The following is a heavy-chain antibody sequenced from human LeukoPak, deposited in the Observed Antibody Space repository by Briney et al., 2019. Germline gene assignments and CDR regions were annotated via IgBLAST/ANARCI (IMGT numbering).Heavy chain of an antibody. CDR3: ARRSANLHYYYYMDV. CDR1: GGSISSGSYS. Sequence: PSETLSLTCTVSGGSISSGSYSWSWIRQPAGKGLEWIGRIYTSGSTNYNPSLKSRVTISVDTSKNQFSLKLSSVTAADTAVYYCARRSANLHYYYYMDVWGKGTTVTVSS. CDR2: IYTSGST. J-gene: IGHJ6*03. D-gene: IGHD4/OR15-4a*01. V-gene: IGHV4-61*02.